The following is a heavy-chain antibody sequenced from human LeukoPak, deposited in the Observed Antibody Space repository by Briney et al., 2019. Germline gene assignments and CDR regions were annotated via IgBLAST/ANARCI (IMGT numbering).Heavy chain of an antibody. CDR2: ISGSGGST. V-gene: IGHV3-23*01. Sequence: GGSLRLSCAASGFSFSNYAMNWVRQAPGKGLEWVSVISGSGGSTFYADSVKGRFIISRDNSKSTLYLQMNSLRTEDTAVHYCAKGSDLWFGETWGQGVLVTVSS. CDR3: AKGSDLWFGET. CDR1: GFSFSNYA. J-gene: IGHJ4*02. D-gene: IGHD3-10*01.